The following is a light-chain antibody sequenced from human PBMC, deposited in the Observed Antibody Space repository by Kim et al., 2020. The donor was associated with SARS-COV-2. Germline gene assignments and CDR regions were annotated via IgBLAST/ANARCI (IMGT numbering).Light chain of an antibody. CDR3: QVWDSRSDHWV. CDR2: YDS. V-gene: IGLV3-21*04. J-gene: IGLJ3*02. Sequence: PGKTARITCGGNNIGSKSVHWYQQKPGQAPVLVIYYDSDRPSGIPERFSGSNSGNTATLTISRVEAGDEADYYCQVWDSRSDHWVFGGGTQLTVL. CDR1: NIGSKS.